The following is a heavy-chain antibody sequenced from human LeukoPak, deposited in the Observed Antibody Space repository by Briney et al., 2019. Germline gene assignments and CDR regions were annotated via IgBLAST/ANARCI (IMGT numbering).Heavy chain of an antibody. CDR2: IIPSLAIP. J-gene: IGHJ4*02. Sequence: ASVKVSCKASGGTFSSYSIAWVRQAPGQGLEWVGRIIPSLAIPNYAKTFQGRVTITADKSTSTAYMELSSLRSEDTAVYYCAREGNGAYYLDYWGQGTLVTVSS. V-gene: IGHV1-69*04. D-gene: IGHD1-26*01. CDR3: AREGNGAYYLDY. CDR1: GGTFSSYS.